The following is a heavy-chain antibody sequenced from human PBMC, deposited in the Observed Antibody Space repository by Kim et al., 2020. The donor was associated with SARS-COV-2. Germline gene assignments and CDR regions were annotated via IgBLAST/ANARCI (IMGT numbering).Heavy chain of an antibody. CDR2: INPDGSMT. CDR3: TTGGAL. J-gene: IGHJ1*01. CDR1: GFSFSSSG. V-gene: IGHV3-7*01. Sequence: GGSLRLSCAASGFSFSSSGMNWVRRPPGKRLEWVANINPDGSMTRYVDSVKGRVASSRDNAKYSLFLQMNSLRADDTAVYYCTTGGALWGQGTLVIVSS.